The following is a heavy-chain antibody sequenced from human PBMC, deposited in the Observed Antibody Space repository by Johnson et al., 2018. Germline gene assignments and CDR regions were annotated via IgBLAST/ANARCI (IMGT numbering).Heavy chain of an antibody. Sequence: QVQLQESGPGLVKPSETLSLTCTVSGGSISSYYWSWIRQPPGKGLEWIGYIYYSGSTNYNPSLKSLVPISVDTSKNQFSLKLRSVPAADTAVYYCARTDYGGNSGVAFDIWGQGTMVTVSS. CDR1: GGSISSYY. D-gene: IGHD4-23*01. CDR3: ARTDYGGNSGVAFDI. J-gene: IGHJ3*02. V-gene: IGHV4-59*01. CDR2: IYYSGST.